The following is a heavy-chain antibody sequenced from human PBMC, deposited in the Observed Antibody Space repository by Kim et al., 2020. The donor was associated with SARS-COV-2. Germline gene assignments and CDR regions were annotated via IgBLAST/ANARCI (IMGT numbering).Heavy chain of an antibody. J-gene: IGHJ6*02. Sequence: GGSLRLSCAASRFTFSSYSMNWVRQAPGKGLEWVSYISGSSSPLYYADSVKGRFTISRDNVKNSLYLQMDSLRDEDTAVYYCARHSVLTGYYTYYAMDVWGQGTTVTVSS. CDR1: RFTFSSYS. CDR2: ISGSSSPL. V-gene: IGHV3-48*02. CDR3: ARHSVLTGYYTYYAMDV. D-gene: IGHD3-9*01.